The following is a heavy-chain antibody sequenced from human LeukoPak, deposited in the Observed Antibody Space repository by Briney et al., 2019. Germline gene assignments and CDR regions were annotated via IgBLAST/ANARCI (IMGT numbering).Heavy chain of an antibody. CDR3: ARESSSGWTVGY. Sequence: SETLSLTCAVSGYSISSGYYWGWIRQPPGKGLEWIGSIYHSGSTYYNPSLRSRVTISVDTPKNQFSLKLSSVTAADTAVYYCARESSSGWTVGYWGQGTLVTVSS. CDR2: IYHSGST. CDR1: GYSISSGYY. V-gene: IGHV4-38-2*02. D-gene: IGHD6-19*01. J-gene: IGHJ4*02.